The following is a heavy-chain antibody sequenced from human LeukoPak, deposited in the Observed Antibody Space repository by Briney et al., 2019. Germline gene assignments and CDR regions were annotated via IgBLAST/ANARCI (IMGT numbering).Heavy chain of an antibody. CDR1: GFTFSTYA. Sequence: GGSLRLSCAASGFTFSTYAMSWVRQAPGKGLEWVSAISGSGGSTYYADSVKGRFTISRDNSKNTLYLQMNSLRAEDAAVYYCAKAYYYDSSGYYFWGQGTLVTVSS. V-gene: IGHV3-23*01. CDR3: AKAYYYDSSGYYF. CDR2: ISGSGGST. J-gene: IGHJ4*02. D-gene: IGHD3-22*01.